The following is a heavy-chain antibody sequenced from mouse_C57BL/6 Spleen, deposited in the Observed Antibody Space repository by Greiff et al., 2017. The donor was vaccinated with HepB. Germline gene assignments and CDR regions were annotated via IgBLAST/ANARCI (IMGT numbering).Heavy chain of an antibody. V-gene: IGHV1-59*01. CDR2: IDPSDSYT. J-gene: IGHJ3*01. CDR3: ARTAQATETWFAY. Sequence: VQLQQPGAELVRPGTSVKLSCKASGYTFTSYWMHWVNQRPGQGLEWIGVIDPSDSYTNYNQKFKGKATLTVDTSSSTAYMQLSSLTSEDSAVYYCARTAQATETWFAYWGQGTLVTVSA. D-gene: IGHD3-2*02. CDR1: GYTFTSYW.